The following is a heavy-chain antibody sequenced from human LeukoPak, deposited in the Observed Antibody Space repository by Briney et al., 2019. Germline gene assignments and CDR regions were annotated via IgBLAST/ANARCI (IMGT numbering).Heavy chain of an antibody. CDR2: IIPIFGTG. Sequence: ASVKVSCKASGGTFSNYAISWVRQAPGQGLEWMGGIIPIFGTGNYAQKFQGRVTITADESTSTAYMELSSLRSEDTAVYYCARGPYYYDSSGYYPRYYFDYWGQGTLVTVSS. D-gene: IGHD3-22*01. CDR1: GGTFSNYA. V-gene: IGHV1-69*13. CDR3: ARGPYYYDSSGYYPRYYFDY. J-gene: IGHJ4*02.